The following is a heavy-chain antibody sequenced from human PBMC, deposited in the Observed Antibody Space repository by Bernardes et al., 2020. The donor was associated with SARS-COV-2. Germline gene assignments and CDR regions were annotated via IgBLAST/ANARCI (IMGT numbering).Heavy chain of an antibody. J-gene: IGHJ6*02. V-gene: IGHV1-46*01. D-gene: IGHD3-22*01. CDR1: GDSFISYY. CDR2: INPSGGTT. CDR3: ASESYYYDTSGFGRAVDYYYYGMDV. Sequence: ASVKVSCTASGDSFISYYIHWVRQAPGQGLEWMGVINPSGGTTSYAQRFQGRVTVTRDTSTSTVYMELTSLRSEDTAVYYCASESYYYDTSGFGRAVDYYYYGMDVWGQGTTVTVSS.